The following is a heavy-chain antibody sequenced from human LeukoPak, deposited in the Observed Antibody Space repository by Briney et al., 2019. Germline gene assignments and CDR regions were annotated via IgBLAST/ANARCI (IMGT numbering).Heavy chain of an antibody. D-gene: IGHD5-18*01. CDR1: GFTFSSYS. J-gene: IGHJ4*02. CDR3: ARGGYSYGFRTFDY. CDR2: ISSSGSTI. V-gene: IGHV3-48*01. Sequence: PGGSLRLSCAASGFTFSSYSMNWVRQAPGKGLEWVSYISSSGSTIYYADSVKGRFTISRGNAKNSLYLQMNSLRAEDTAVYYCARGGYSYGFRTFDYWGQGTLVTVSS.